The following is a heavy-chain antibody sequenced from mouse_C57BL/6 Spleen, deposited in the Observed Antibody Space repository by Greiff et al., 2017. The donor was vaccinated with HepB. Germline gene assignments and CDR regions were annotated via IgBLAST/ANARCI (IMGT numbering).Heavy chain of an antibody. CDR1: GYAFSSSW. D-gene: IGHD1-1*01. CDR2: IYPGDGDT. Sequence: VQLQQSGPELVKPGASVKISCKASGYAFSSSWMNWVKQRHGKGLEWIGRIYPGDGDTNYNGKFKGKATLTADKSSSTAYMQLSSLTSEDSAVYFCARYYYGGSYCYAMGYSGQGTSVTVSS. CDR3: ARYYYGGSYCYAMGY. J-gene: IGHJ4*01. V-gene: IGHV1-82*01.